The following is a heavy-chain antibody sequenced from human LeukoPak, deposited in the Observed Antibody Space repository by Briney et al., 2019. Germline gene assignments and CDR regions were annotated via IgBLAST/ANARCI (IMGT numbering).Heavy chain of an antibody. CDR2: INHSGST. CDR3: ARIVRSDSSGYGPRFAFDI. CDR1: GGSFSGYY. V-gene: IGHV4-34*01. J-gene: IGHJ3*02. Sequence: PSETLSLTCAVYGGSFSGYYWSWIRQPPGKGLEWIGEINHSGSTNYNPSLKSRVTISVDTSKNQFSLKLSSVTAADTAVYYCARIVRSDSSGYGPRFAFDIWGQGTMVTVSS. D-gene: IGHD3-22*01.